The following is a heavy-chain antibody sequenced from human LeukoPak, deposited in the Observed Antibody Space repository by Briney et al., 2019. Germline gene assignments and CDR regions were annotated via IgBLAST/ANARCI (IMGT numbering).Heavy chain of an antibody. Sequence: SETLSLTCAVYGGSFSDYSWSWIRQPPGKGLEWIGEINHSGGTNHNPSLMTRVTMSVDTSKTQFSLKVSSVTAADTAVYYCARVGYSYSIHDWSRTGLGAYRTKYYYYMDVWGQGNTVTVS. D-gene: IGHD5-18*01. CDR1: GGSFSDYS. CDR3: ARVGYSYSIHDWSRTGLGAYRTKYYYYMDV. CDR2: INHSGGT. V-gene: IGHV4-34*01. J-gene: IGHJ6*03.